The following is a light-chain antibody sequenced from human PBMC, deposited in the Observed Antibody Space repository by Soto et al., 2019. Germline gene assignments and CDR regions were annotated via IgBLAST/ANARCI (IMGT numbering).Light chain of an antibody. Sequence: QSALTQPASVSGSPGQSITISCTGTSSDVGGYNYVSWYQQHPGKAPKLMIYDVSTRPSGVSNRVSGSKSGNTASLTISGLQAEDEADYYGSSYTSSSTVFGGGTKLTVL. CDR1: SSDVGGYNY. V-gene: IGLV2-14*01. CDR2: DVS. J-gene: IGLJ2*01. CDR3: SSYTSSSTV.